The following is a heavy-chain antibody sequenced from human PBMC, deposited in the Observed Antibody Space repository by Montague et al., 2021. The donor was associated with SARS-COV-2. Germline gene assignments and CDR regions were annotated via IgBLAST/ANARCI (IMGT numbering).Heavy chain of an antibody. CDR1: GDSISRSHYF. CDR3: ARWGLNNAFDI. Sequence: SETLSLTCSVSGDSISRSHYFWAWIRQPPGMGLEWIGSIYFTGKTYYHPSLKSRVTISIDTSKNHFSLRLSSVTAADSAVFYRARWGLNNAFDIGGLGTMSTISS. V-gene: IGHV4-39*02. CDR2: IYFTGKT. J-gene: IGHJ3*02. D-gene: IGHD1/OR15-1a*01.